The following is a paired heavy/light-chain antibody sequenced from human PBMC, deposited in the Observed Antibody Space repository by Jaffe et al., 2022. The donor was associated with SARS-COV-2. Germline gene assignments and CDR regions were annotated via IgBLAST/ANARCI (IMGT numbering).Light chain of an antibody. CDR2: STN. J-gene: IGLJ2*01. CDR1: SGSVSTNLH. V-gene: IGLV8-61*01. Sequence: QTVVTQEPSFSVSPGGTVTLTCGVSSGSVSTNLHPTWYQQTPGQAPRTLIYSTNTRSSGVPDRFSGSILGNKAALTITGAQADDESDYYCVLYMGSGISVFGGGTKLTVL. CDR3: VLYMGSGISV.
Heavy chain of an antibody. V-gene: IGHV3-43*02. D-gene: IGHD6-6*01. CDR1: GFTFDVYA. J-gene: IGHJ4*02. Sequence: EVQLVESGGGVVQPGGSLRLSCAASGFTFDVYAMHWVRQAPGRALEWVSLISGDGLRTYSADSVKGRFTISRDNSKNSLYLQMNSLRTEDTAFYYCAKAPGAARPPTIWGQGALVTVSS. CDR3: AKAPGAARPPTI. CDR2: ISGDGLRT.